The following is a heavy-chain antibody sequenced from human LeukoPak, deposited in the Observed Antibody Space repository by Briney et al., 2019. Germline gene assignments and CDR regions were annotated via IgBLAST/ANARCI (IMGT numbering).Heavy chain of an antibody. CDR1: RSNFSIAW. CDR2: IRTKTDGGTT. J-gene: IGHJ4*02. Sequence: GESLTLSCAVSRSNFSIAWMSYVRQTPGKGLEWVGLIRTKTDGGTTDYAAPVKGRFTISRDDSKPPLYLKMNSLKTEGTAVYYCATGGGGNWGQGTLVTVST. CDR3: ATGGGGN. D-gene: IGHD3-10*01. V-gene: IGHV3-15*01.